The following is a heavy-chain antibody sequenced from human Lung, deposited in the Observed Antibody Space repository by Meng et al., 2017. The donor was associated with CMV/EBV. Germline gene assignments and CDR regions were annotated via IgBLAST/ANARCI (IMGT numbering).Heavy chain of an antibody. V-gene: IGHV3-23*01. CDR1: GFTFRNYA. CDR2: IGGNGRNT. Sequence: GESLKISCAASGFTFRNYAMSWVRQTPGMGLEWVSLIGGNGRNTDYAASVKGRFTISRDNSKSTLYLQMNSLRAEDTAIYYCATYDLLTCPDYWGQGALVTVSS. D-gene: IGHD3-9*01. J-gene: IGHJ4*02. CDR3: ATYDLLTCPDY.